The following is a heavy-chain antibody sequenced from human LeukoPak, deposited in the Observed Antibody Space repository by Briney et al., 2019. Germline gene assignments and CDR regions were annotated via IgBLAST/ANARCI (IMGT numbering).Heavy chain of an antibody. Sequence: SETLSLTCTVSGGSINNYYWSWIRQPQGKGLEWIGFISYSGSTDYNPSLKSRVTMSVDTSKNQFSLKLKSVTPADTAIYYCTRDRRDGYNYVDVWGQGTLVTVSS. CDR1: GGSINNYY. CDR3: TRDRRDGYNYVDV. CDR2: ISYSGST. V-gene: IGHV4-59*01. J-gene: IGHJ4*02. D-gene: IGHD5-24*01.